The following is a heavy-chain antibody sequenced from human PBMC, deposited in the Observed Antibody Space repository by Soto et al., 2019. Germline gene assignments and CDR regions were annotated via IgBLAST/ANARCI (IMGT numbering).Heavy chain of an antibody. V-gene: IGHV1-18*01. D-gene: IGHD4-17*01. Sequence: ASVKVSCKASGYTFTSYGISWVRQAPGQGLEWMGWISAYNGNTNYAQKLQGRVTMTTDTSTSTAYMELRSLRSDDTAVYYCARVLVLVNYGDYVSAFDIWGQGTMVTVSS. J-gene: IGHJ3*02. CDR3: ARVLVLVNYGDYVSAFDI. CDR2: ISAYNGNT. CDR1: GYTFTSYG.